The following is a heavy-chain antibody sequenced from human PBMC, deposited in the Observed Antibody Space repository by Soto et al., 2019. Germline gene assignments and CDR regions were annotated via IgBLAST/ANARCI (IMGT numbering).Heavy chain of an antibody. Sequence: GGSLRLSCAASGFTFSSFTMHWVRQAPGKGLEWVASISRSSIYRYYSDSLKGRVTISRDNAKNSLYLQIDSLRVEDTAIYYCAREELDYWGQGTLVTVSS. CDR3: AREELDY. V-gene: IGHV3-21*01. CDR1: GFTFSSFT. J-gene: IGHJ4*02. CDR2: ISRSSIYR. D-gene: IGHD1-1*01.